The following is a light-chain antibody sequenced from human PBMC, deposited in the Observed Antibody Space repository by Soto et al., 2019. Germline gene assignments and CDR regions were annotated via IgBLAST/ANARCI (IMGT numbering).Light chain of an antibody. V-gene: IGKV1-5*03. CDR1: QSISNW. J-gene: IGKJ1*01. CDR3: QQYNSYSRK. CDR2: QAS. Sequence: DIQITQSPSTLSASVVDRVTITCRASQSISNWLAWYQQKPGKAPHLLIHQASRLESGVPSRFSGSGSGTEFTLTISSLQPDDFATYYCQQYNSYSRKFGQGTKVDIK.